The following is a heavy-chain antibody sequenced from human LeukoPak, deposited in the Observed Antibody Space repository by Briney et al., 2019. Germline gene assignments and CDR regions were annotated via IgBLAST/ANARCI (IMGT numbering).Heavy chain of an antibody. Sequence: GESLKISCRGSEYSFTNYWIGWVRPMPGKGLEWMGIIYPGDSDTRYSPSFQGQVTISADKSISTPYLQWSSLKASDTAMYYCARQYSTSSKFDYWGQGTLVTVSS. V-gene: IGHV5-51*01. CDR1: EYSFTNYW. J-gene: IGHJ4*02. CDR2: IYPGDSDT. CDR3: ARQYSTSSKFDY. D-gene: IGHD6-6*01.